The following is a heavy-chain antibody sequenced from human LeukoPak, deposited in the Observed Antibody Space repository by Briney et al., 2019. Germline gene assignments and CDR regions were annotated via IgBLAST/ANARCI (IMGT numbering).Heavy chain of an antibody. J-gene: IGHJ4*02. Sequence: PSETLSLTCAAYGGSFSGYYWSWIRQPPGKGLEWIGEINHSGSTNYNPSLKSRVTISVDTSKNQFSLKLSSVTAADTAVYYCAVSGTPGNYWGQGTLVTVSS. CDR1: GGSFSGYY. V-gene: IGHV4-34*01. CDR3: AVSGTPGNY. D-gene: IGHD1-26*01. CDR2: INHSGST.